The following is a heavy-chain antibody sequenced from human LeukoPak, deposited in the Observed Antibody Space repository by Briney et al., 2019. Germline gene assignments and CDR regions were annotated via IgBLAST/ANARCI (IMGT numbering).Heavy chain of an antibody. CDR2: IYYSGST. CDR3: ARHSAMVKVWFDP. D-gene: IGHD5-18*01. V-gene: IGHV4-39*01. Sequence: PSETLSLTCTVSGGSISGTTYYWGWIRQPPGKGLEWIGSIYYSGSTYYNPSLKSRVTISVDTSKNQLSLKMNSVTAADTAVYYCARHSAMVKVWFDPWGQGTLVTVSS. CDR1: GGSISGTTYY. J-gene: IGHJ5*02.